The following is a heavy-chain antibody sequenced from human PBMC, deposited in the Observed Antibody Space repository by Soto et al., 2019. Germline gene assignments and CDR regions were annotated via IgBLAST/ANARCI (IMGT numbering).Heavy chain of an antibody. D-gene: IGHD2-2*01. J-gene: IGHJ4*02. CDR2: IIPILGIA. Sequence: QVQLVQSGAEVKKPGSSVKVSCKASGGTFSSYTISWVRQAPGQGLEWMGRIIPILGIANYAQKFQGRVTITADKSTSKAYMELSSLRSEDTAVYYCARDLDCSSTSCIDYWGQGTLVTVSS. CDR3: ARDLDCSSTSCIDY. V-gene: IGHV1-69*08. CDR1: GGTFSSYT.